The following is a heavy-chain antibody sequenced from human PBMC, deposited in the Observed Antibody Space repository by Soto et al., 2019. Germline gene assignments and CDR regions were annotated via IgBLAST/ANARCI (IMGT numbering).Heavy chain of an antibody. CDR1: GFTFSSYS. D-gene: IGHD4-17*01. V-gene: IGHV3-48*01. Sequence: GGSLRLSCAASGFTFSSYSINWVRQAPGKGLEWIAYISSSSRTIYYADSVKGRFTISRDNAKNSMYLQMNSLRVEDTAVYYCARDGYGDYLFDFWGQGTLVTVSS. CDR2: ISSSSRTI. J-gene: IGHJ4*02. CDR3: ARDGYGDYLFDF.